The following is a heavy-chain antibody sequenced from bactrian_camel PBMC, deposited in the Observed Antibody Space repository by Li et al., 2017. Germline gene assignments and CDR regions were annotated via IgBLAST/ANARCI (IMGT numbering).Heavy chain of an antibody. V-gene: IGHV3S63*01. J-gene: IGHJ4*01. D-gene: IGHD6*01. CDR2: ISTLTLTT. Sequence: HVQLVESGGSSVQAGGSLRLSCSGSGYHFSNNCVIWFRQAPEKEREGVAGISTLTLTTYYADSVKGRFTISQDNAKTTVYLQMNGLKPEDTAMYYCGLDTRSLACGDSWSLSRRFDVSGQGTQVTVS. CDR1: GYHFSNNC.